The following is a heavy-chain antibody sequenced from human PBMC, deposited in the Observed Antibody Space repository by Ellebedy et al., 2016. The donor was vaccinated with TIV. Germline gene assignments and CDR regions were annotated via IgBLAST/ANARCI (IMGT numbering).Heavy chain of an antibody. J-gene: IGHJ4*02. V-gene: IGHV1-18*04. CDR1: GYTFTSYG. Sequence: ASVKVSXKASGYTFTSYGISWVRQAPGQGLEWMGWISAYNGNTNYAQKLQGRVTMTTDTSTSTAYMELRSLRSDDTAVYYCARDQSIAAAGTDFDYWGQGTLVTVSS. D-gene: IGHD6-13*01. CDR3: ARDQSIAAAGTDFDY. CDR2: ISAYNGNT.